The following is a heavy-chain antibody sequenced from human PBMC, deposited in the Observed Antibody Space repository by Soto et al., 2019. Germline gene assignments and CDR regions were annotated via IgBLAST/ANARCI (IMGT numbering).Heavy chain of an antibody. CDR1: GGSTRTGGYS. D-gene: IGHD3-22*01. CDR2: TYHSGNP. J-gene: IGHJ4*02. Sequence: LSLTCTVSGGSTRTGGYSWSWIRQPPGKGLEWIGNTYHSGNPYYNPSLKSRVTISVDGSKNQFSLKVSSVTAADTAVYYCAREDYDGYSCYFDYWGQGSLVTVSS. CDR3: AREDYDGYSCYFDY. V-gene: IGHV4-30-2*01.